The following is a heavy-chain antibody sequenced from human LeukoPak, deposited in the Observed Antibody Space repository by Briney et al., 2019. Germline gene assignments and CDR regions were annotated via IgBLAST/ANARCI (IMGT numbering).Heavy chain of an antibody. Sequence: PGGSLRLSCAASGFTCNSYSMDWVRQAPGKALEWVSVIYTDENDGKTYYAASVKGRFTISREKSKNTLYLQMDSLRAEDTAAYYCARAPPGSSGGYFDYWGQGALVTVSS. CDR2: IYTDENDGKT. CDR1: GFTCNSYS. CDR3: ARAPPGSSGGYFDY. J-gene: IGHJ4*02. D-gene: IGHD2-8*02. V-gene: IGHV3-NL1*01.